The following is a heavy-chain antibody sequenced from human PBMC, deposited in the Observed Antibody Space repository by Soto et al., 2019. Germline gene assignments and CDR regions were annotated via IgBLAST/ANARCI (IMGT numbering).Heavy chain of an antibody. CDR2: TYYSGST. Sequence: QVQLQESGPGLVKPSQTLSLTCTVSGGSISSGGYYWSWIRQHPGKGLEWIGYTYYSGSTYYNPSLKSRVTISVDTSKNQCSLKLSSVTAADTAVYYCARESGSYFVGYYYGMDVWGQGTTVTVSS. D-gene: IGHD1-26*01. CDR1: GGSISSGGYY. J-gene: IGHJ6*02. V-gene: IGHV4-31*03. CDR3: ARESGSYFVGYYYGMDV.